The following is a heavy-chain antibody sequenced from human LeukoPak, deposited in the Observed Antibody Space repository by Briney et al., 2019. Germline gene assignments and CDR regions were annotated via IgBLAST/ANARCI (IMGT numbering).Heavy chain of an antibody. CDR3: ARDRSSWYDHPCDY. CDR1: GFPLSSYA. J-gene: IGHJ4*02. CDR2: TSSSDDGT. D-gene: IGHD6-13*01. V-gene: IGHV3-23*01. Sequence: GGSLRLSCAASGFPLSSYAMSWVRQVPGKGLEWVSATSSSDDGTYHADSVRGRFTIYRDNFRNTLYLQMNRLRVEDAALYYCARDRSSWYDHPCDYWGQGTLVTVSS.